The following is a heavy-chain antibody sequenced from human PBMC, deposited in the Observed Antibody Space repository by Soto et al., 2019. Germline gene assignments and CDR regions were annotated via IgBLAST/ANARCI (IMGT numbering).Heavy chain of an antibody. Sequence: ASVKVSCKASGYTFTGYYMHWVRQAPGQGLEWVGWINPNSGGSNYAQKFQGRVTMTSDTSISTAYMELSRLRSDDTAGYYCARGRPVSATYNCFDPCRQGTRVTVSS. CDR1: GYTFTGYY. CDR3: ARGRPVSATYNCFDP. V-gene: IGHV1-2*02. J-gene: IGHJ5*02. CDR2: INPNSGGS. D-gene: IGHD2-15*01.